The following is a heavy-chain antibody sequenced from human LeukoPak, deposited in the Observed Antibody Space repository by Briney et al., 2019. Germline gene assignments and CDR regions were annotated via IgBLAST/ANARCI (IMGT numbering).Heavy chain of an antibody. Sequence: GRSLRLSCVASGFTFSSYAMHWVRQAPGKGLEWVAVISYDGSNKYYADSVKGRFTISRDNSKNTLYLQMNSLRAEDTAVYYCASPTYGDNYYYGMDVWGQGTTVTVSS. CDR2: ISYDGSNK. J-gene: IGHJ6*02. D-gene: IGHD4-17*01. V-gene: IGHV3-30*04. CDR1: GFTFSSYA. CDR3: ASPTYGDNYYYGMDV.